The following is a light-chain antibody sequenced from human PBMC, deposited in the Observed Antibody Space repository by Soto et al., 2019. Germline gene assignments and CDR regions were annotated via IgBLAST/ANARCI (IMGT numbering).Light chain of an antibody. CDR1: QDINKY. J-gene: IGKJ4*01. V-gene: IGKV1-33*01. CDR3: QQYKNLPLT. CDR2: DAS. Sequence: DIQMTQSPSSLSASVGDRVTITCQASQDINKYLNWYRQKPGKAPKLLIYDASTLETGVPSRLTGSGSGTDFTLTINSLQPEDIATYYCQQYKNLPLTFGGGTKVDIK.